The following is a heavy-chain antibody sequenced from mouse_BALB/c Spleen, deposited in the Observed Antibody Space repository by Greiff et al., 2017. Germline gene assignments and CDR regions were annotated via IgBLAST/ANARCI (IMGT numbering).Heavy chain of an antibody. D-gene: IGHD2-13*01. Sequence: EVQLVESGGGLVKPGGSLKLSCAASGFTFSDYYMYWVRQTPEKRLEWVATISDGGSYTYYPDSVKGRFTISRDNAKNNLYLQMSSLKSEDTAMYYCARDVDGDYGYWGQGTTLTVSS. CDR3: ARDVDGDYGY. CDR1: GFTFSDYY. CDR2: ISDGGSYT. J-gene: IGHJ2*01. V-gene: IGHV5-4*02.